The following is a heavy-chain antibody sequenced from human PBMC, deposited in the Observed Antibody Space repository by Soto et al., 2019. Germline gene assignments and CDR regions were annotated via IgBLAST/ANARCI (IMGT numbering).Heavy chain of an antibody. CDR2: INSDGSDT. CDR3: VRDMYQKWFDP. Sequence: EVQLVESGGGLVQPGESLRLSCAASGFTFTTYWMHWVRQAPGKGLVWVSRINSDGSDTIYADSVKGRFTISRDNAKNALYLQMNSLRDEDTAVYYCVRDMYQKWFDPWGQGTLVTVSS. CDR1: GFTFTTYW. J-gene: IGHJ5*02. D-gene: IGHD2-2*01. V-gene: IGHV3-74*01.